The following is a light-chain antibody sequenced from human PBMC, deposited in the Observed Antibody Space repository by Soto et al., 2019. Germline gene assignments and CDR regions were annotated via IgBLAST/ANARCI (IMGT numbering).Light chain of an antibody. CDR2: ESS. CDR3: QQHFCLSHT. CDR1: QDIRNF. V-gene: IGKV1-33*01. Sequence: DIQMTQSPFSLSASLGDRVTITCQASQDIRNFLNWYQQKPAKAPKLLISESSSLEAMVPQRFSGSGFRTDSPLAISILQAEDGAKYCRQQHFCLSHTFGPGTRLEIK. J-gene: IGKJ5*01.